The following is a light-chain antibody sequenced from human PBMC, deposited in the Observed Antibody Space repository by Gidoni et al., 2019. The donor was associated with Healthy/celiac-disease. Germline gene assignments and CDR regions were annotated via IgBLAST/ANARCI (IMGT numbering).Light chain of an antibody. CDR2: QDS. CDR1: KVGDKY. V-gene: IGLV3-1*01. Sequence: SYELTQPPSVSVSPGQTASITCSGDKVGDKYACWYQQKPGQSPVLVIYQDSKRPSGIPERFSGSNSGNTATLTIRGTQAMDEADYYCQAWDSSTEVFGGGTKLTVL. CDR3: QAWDSSTEV. J-gene: IGLJ2*01.